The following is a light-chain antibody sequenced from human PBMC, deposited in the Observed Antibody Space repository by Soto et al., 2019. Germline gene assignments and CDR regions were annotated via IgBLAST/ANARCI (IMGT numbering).Light chain of an antibody. CDR1: QSVSSN. Sequence: EIVMTQSPATLSVSPGEGATLSCRASQSVSSNLAWSQQKPGQAPRLLILGASARATGIPARFSGSGSGTEFNLTISSLQSEDSAVYYCQHYNNWPPYSFGQGTKLEIK. CDR3: QHYNNWPPYS. CDR2: GAS. J-gene: IGKJ2*03. V-gene: IGKV3D-15*01.